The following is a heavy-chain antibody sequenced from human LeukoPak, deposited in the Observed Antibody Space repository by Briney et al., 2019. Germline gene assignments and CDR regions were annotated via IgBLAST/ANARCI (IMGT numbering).Heavy chain of an antibody. CDR3: ARDQEGATLY. Sequence: ASVKVSCKASGYRFTSYAMNWVRQVPGQGLEWMGWINTNTGNPTYAQGFTGRFVFSLDTSVSTAYLQISSLQAEDTAVYYCARDQEGATLYWGQGTLVTVSS. V-gene: IGHV7-4-1*02. CDR2: INTNTGNP. J-gene: IGHJ4*02. D-gene: IGHD1-26*01. CDR1: GYRFTSYA.